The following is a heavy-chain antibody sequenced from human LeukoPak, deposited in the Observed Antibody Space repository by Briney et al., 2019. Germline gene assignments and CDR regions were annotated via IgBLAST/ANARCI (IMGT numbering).Heavy chain of an antibody. D-gene: IGHD5-12*01. CDR3: ARDRAGYVFY. CDR2: INHSGST. J-gene: IGHJ4*02. V-gene: IGHV4-34*01. Sequence: SETLSLTCAVYGGSFSGYYWSWIRQPPGKGLEWIGEINHSGSTNYNPSLKSRVTISVVTSKNQFSLKLSSVTAADTAVYYCARDRAGYVFYWGQGTLVTVSS. CDR1: GGSFSGYY.